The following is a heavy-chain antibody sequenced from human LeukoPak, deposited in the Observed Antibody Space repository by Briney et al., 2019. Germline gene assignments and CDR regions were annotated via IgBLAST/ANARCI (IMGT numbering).Heavy chain of an antibody. V-gene: IGHV5-10-1*01. CDR2: IDPSDSYT. Sequence: GESLKISCQGSGYSFTSYWISWVRQMPGKGLEWMGRIDPSDSYTNYSPSFQGHVTISADKSISTAYLQWSSLKASDTAMYYCARLQVEMATAVDYWGQGTLVTVSS. D-gene: IGHD5-24*01. J-gene: IGHJ4*02. CDR3: ARLQVEMATAVDY. CDR1: GYSFTSYW.